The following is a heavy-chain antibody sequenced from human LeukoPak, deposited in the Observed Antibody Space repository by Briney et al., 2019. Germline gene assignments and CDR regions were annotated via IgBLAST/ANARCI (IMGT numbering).Heavy chain of an antibody. V-gene: IGHV5-51*01. CDR1: GYSFTNYW. D-gene: IGHD3-16*01. J-gene: IGHJ3*02. Sequence: GESLKISCKGSGYSFTNYWIAWVRQMPGIGLEWMGIIYPGDSDTRYSPSFQGQVTFSADKSISTAYLLWSSLKASDSAMYFCARQEVRLDALDIWGQGTMVTVSS. CDR3: ARQEVRLDALDI. CDR2: IYPGDSDT.